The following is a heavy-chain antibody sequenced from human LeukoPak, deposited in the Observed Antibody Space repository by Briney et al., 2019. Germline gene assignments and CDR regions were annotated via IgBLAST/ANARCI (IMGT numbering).Heavy chain of an antibody. V-gene: IGHV3-21*01. Sequence: GGSLRLSCAASGFTFSSNAMNWVRQAPGKGLEWVSSISMSSTYIYYADSVKGRFTISRDNAKNSLYLQMDSLRDEDTAVHYCTRAPYSSGWYTVDFWGQGTLVTVSS. J-gene: IGHJ4*02. CDR1: GFTFSSNA. CDR3: TRAPYSSGWYTVDF. D-gene: IGHD6-19*01. CDR2: ISMSSTYI.